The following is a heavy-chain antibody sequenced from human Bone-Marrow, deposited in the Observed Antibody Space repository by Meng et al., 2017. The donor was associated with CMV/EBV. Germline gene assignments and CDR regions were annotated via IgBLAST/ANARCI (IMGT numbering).Heavy chain of an antibody. Sequence: SVKVSCKASGGTFSSYAISWVRQAPGQGLEWMGGIIPIFGTANYAQKFQGRVTITTDESTSTAYMELSSLGSEDTAVYYCARGGGGYQLLLYNDYYGMDVWGQGTTVTVSS. CDR3: ARGGGGYQLLLYNDYYGMDV. D-gene: IGHD2-2*01. CDR1: GGTFSSYA. CDR2: IIPIFGTA. J-gene: IGHJ6*02. V-gene: IGHV1-69*05.